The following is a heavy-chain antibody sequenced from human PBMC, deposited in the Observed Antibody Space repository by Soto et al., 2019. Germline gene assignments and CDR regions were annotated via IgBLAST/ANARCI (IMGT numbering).Heavy chain of an antibody. Sequence: PSETLSLTCTVSGGSISSGDYYWSWIRQPPGKGLEWIGYIYYSGSTYYNPSLKSRVTISVDTSKNQFSLKLSSVTAADTAVYYCARAPPIVATTYFDYWGQGTLVTVSS. J-gene: IGHJ4*02. D-gene: IGHD5-12*01. CDR2: IYYSGST. V-gene: IGHV4-30-4*01. CDR3: ARAPPIVATTYFDY. CDR1: GGSISSGDYY.